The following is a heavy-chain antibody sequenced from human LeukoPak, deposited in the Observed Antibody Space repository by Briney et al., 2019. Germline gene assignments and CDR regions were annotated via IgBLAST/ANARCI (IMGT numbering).Heavy chain of an antibody. J-gene: IGHJ6*03. D-gene: IGHD2/OR15-2a*01. CDR1: GGSISSYY. V-gene: IGHV4-4*07. CDR3: ARDPRSIVLGYYYYYMDV. Sequence: SETLSLTCTVSGGSISSYYWSWIRQPAGKGLEWIGRIYTSGSTNYNPSLKSRVTISVDKSKNQFSLKLSSVTAADTAVYCCARDPRSIVLGYYYYYMDVWGKGTTVTVSS. CDR2: IYTSGST.